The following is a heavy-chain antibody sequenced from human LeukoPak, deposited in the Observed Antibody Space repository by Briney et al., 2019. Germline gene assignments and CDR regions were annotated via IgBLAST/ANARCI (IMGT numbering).Heavy chain of an antibody. V-gene: IGHV3-9*01. J-gene: IGHJ4*02. CDR2: ISWNSGSI. CDR1: GFTFDDYA. D-gene: IGHD5-12*01. CDR3: AKEGGYDLYSYEFDY. Sequence: GRSLRLSCAASGFTFDDYAMHWVRQAPGKGLEWVSGISWNSGSIGCADSVKGRFTISRDNAKNSLYLQMNSLRAEDTALYYCAKEGGYDLYSYEFDYWGQGTLVTVSS.